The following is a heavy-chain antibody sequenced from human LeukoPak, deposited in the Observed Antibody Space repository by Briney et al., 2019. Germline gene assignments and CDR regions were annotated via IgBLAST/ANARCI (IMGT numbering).Heavy chain of an antibody. J-gene: IGHJ4*02. CDR1: GGSISSSSYD. CDR2: IYYSGST. V-gene: IGHV4-39*01. CDR3: ARKKYSPGAVDY. Sequence: KPSETLSLTCSVAGGSISSSSYDWGRIRQPPGKGLEGIGSIYYSGSTYYNPSLKSRFTISADTSKNQFSLKVSSVTPADTAVYYCARKKYSPGAVDYWGQGSLVTVSS. D-gene: IGHD6-6*01.